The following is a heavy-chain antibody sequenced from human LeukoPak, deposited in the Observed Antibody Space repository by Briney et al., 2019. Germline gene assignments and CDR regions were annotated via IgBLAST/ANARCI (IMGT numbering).Heavy chain of an antibody. CDR2: ISGSGDRT. J-gene: IGHJ4*02. Sequence: PGGSLTLSCAASGFTYSNFAMSWVRQAPGKGLEWVSLISGSGDRTFYVDSVKGRFTISRDKSKSTLFLQMNSLRAEDTAVYYCTKRMLSGADSPFDYWGQGTLVTVSS. CDR1: GFTYSNFA. CDR3: TKRMLSGADSPFDY. V-gene: IGHV3-23*01. D-gene: IGHD5-12*01.